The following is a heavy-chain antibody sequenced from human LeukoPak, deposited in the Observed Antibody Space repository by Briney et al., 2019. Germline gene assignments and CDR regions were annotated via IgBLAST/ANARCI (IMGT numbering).Heavy chain of an antibody. Sequence: PGRSLRLSWAPAGFTFSSYAMSWVRQAPGKGLEWVSAISGSGGSTYYANSVKGRFTISRDNSKNTLYLQMNSLRAEDTAVYYCAKAGFGESASADYWGQGTLVTVSS. D-gene: IGHD3-10*01. CDR2: ISGSGGST. CDR3: AKAGFGESASADY. J-gene: IGHJ4*02. V-gene: IGHV3-23*01. CDR1: GFTFSSYA.